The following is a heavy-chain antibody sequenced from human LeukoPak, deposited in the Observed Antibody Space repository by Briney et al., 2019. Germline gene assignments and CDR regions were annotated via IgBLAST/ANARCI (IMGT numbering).Heavy chain of an antibody. Sequence: NPSETLSLTCTVSGGSISSYYLSWIRQPPGKGLEWIGYIYYSGSTNYNPSLKSRVTISVDTSKNQFSLKLSSVTAADTAVYYCAREVGATTSWFDPWGQGTLVTVSS. CDR2: IYYSGST. V-gene: IGHV4-59*01. D-gene: IGHD1-26*01. CDR3: AREVGATTSWFDP. J-gene: IGHJ5*02. CDR1: GGSISSYY.